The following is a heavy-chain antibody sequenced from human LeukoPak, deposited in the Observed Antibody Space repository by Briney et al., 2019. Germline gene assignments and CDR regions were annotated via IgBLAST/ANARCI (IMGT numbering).Heavy chain of an antibody. Sequence: SGGSLRLSCAASGFTFSSNAMSWVRQAPGKGLEWVSVITGNDGRTYYADSVKGRFTISRDNSKNTLSLQMNSLRAEDTAVYYCVKDAVAPGSSGDYFDYWGQGTLVTVSS. CDR1: GFTFSSNA. V-gene: IGHV3-23*01. D-gene: IGHD3-10*01. CDR3: VKDAVAPGSSGDYFDY. J-gene: IGHJ4*02. CDR2: ITGNDGRT.